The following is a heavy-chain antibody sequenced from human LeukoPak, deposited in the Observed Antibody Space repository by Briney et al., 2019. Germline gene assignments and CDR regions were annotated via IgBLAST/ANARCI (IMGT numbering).Heavy chain of an antibody. V-gene: IGHV1-8*01. CDR1: GYTFTSYY. CDR2: MNPNSGNT. CDR3: AREMATITSVGSVDY. Sequence: ASVKVSCKPFGYTFTSYYIHWVRQATGQGLEWMGWMNPNSGNTGYAQKFQGRVTMTRNTSISTAYMELSSLRSEDTAVYYCAREMATITSVGSVDYWGQGTLVTVSS. D-gene: IGHD5-24*01. J-gene: IGHJ4*02.